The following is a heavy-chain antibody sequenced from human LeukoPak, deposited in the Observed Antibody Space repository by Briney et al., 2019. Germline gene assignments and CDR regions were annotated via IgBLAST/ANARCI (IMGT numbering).Heavy chain of an antibody. V-gene: IGHV3-23*05. CDR3: AKDVAPDSGWDLDY. J-gene: IGHJ4*02. CDR2: IYNSGSRT. D-gene: IGHD6-19*01. CDR1: GFTFSTYS. Sequence: GGSLRLSCAASGFTFSTYSMTWVRQAPGKGLEWVSSIYNSGSRTFYGDSVKGRFTVSRDNSKNTLYLQMNSLRAEDTAVYYCAKDVAPDSGWDLDYCGQGTLVTVSS.